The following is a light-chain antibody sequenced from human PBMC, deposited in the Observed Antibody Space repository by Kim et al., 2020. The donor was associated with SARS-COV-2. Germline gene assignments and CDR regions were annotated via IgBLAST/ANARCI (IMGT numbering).Light chain of an antibody. CDR2: TAS. CDR3: QQTYSASRT. Sequence: LHLTPSPSSLSASVGDRVTITCRASQDISRYLNWYQQKPGKAPKLLIYTASSLQSGVPSRFTGSGSETDFTLTISSLQPEDFATYYCQQTYSASRTFGQGTKVDIK. J-gene: IGKJ1*01. CDR1: QDISRY. V-gene: IGKV1-39*01.